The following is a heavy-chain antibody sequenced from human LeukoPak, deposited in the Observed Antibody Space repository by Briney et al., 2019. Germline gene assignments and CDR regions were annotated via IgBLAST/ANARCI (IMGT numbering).Heavy chain of an antibody. CDR1: GFTFSSYA. J-gene: IGHJ4*02. CDR2: ISGSGGST. V-gene: IGHV3-23*01. D-gene: IGHD6-19*01. Sequence: PGGSLRLSCAASGFTFSSYAMSWVRQAPGKGLEWVSAISGSGGSTYYADSVKGRFTISRDNSKNTLYLQMNSLRAEDTAVYYCAKAQGRAVAGTGYYFDYWGQGTLVTVSS. CDR3: AKAQGRAVAGTGYYFDY.